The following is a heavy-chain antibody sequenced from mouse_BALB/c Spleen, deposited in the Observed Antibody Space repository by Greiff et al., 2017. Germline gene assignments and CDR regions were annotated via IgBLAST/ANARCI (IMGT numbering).Heavy chain of an antibody. V-gene: IGHV5-6*01. J-gene: IGHJ4*01. D-gene: IGHD2-3*01. Sequence: EVQVVESGGDLVKPGGSLKLSCAASGFTFSSYGMSWVRQTPDKRLEWVATISSGGSYTYYPDSVKGRFTISRDNAKNTLYLQMSSLKSEDTAMYYCARQGDGYWDAMDYWGQGTSVTVSS. CDR2: ISSGGSYT. CDR1: GFTFSSYG. CDR3: ARQGDGYWDAMDY.